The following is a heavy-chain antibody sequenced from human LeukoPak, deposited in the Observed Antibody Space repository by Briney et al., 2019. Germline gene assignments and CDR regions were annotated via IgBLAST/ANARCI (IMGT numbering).Heavy chain of an antibody. CDR2: IIAYNGNT. CDR1: GYTFTSDG. Sequence: ASVKVSCKASGYTFTSDGISCVRQAPGQGVEWMGWIIAYNGNTNYAQKLQGRVTMTTDTSTSTAYMELRSLRSEDTAVYYCARDLAAGTSTPPGAAGYWGQGTLVTVSS. J-gene: IGHJ4*02. CDR3: ARDLAAGTSTPPGAAGY. V-gene: IGHV1-18*01. D-gene: IGHD6-13*01.